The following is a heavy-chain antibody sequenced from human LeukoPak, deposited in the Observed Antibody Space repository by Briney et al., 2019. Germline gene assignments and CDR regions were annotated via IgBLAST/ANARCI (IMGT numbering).Heavy chain of an antibody. Sequence: TGGSLRLSCAASGFSFSDYYMSWIRQAPGKGLEWLSYMSGRSNNFINYADSVKGRFIISRDNARNSLYLQMNSLRAEDTAVYYCAKDRDWYYFDYWGQGTLVTVSS. J-gene: IGHJ4*02. CDR3: AKDRDWYYFDY. CDR1: GFSFSDYY. CDR2: MSGRSNNFI. D-gene: IGHD5-24*01. V-gene: IGHV3-11*06.